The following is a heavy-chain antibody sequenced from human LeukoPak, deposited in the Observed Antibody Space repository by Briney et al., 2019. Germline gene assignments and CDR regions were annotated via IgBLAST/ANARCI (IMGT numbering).Heavy chain of an antibody. CDR2: INTNTGNP. CDR1: GYTFTSYA. Sequence: ASVKVSCKASGYTFTSYAMNWVRQAPGQGLEWMGWINTNTGNPTYAQGFTGRFVFSLDTSVSTAYLQISSLKAEDTAVYYCASSAVEREGNWFDPWGQGTLVTVSS. V-gene: IGHV7-4-1*02. J-gene: IGHJ5*02. CDR3: ASSAVEREGNWFDP.